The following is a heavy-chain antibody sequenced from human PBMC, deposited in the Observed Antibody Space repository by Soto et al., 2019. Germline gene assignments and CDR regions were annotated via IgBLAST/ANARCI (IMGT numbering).Heavy chain of an antibody. CDR3: ARDRGEVRWYARLDY. J-gene: IGHJ4*02. CDR1: GGSVSSDTYY. CDR2: IYDSGCT. D-gene: IGHD2-15*01. Sequence: QVQLQESGPGLVKPSETLSLTCTVSGGSVSSDTYYWSWIRQSPGKGLEWIGYIYDSGCTNYNPSLKSRVTISVDKSKNHFSLNLTSVTAADTAVYYCARDRGEVRWYARLDYWGQGTLVTVSS. V-gene: IGHV4-61*03.